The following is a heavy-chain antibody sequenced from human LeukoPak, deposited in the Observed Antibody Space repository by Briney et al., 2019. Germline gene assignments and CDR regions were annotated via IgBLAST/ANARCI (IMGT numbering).Heavy chain of an antibody. CDR3: ARGTQNSSGWLLDY. J-gene: IGHJ4*02. Sequence: GGSLRLSCAASGFTFSSYWMSWVRQAPGKGLEWVANIKQDGSEKYYVDSVKGRFTISRDNSKNTLYLQMNSLRAEDTAVYYCARGTQNSSGWLLDYWGQGTLVTVSS. CDR1: GFTFSSYW. D-gene: IGHD6-19*01. V-gene: IGHV3-7*03. CDR2: IKQDGSEK.